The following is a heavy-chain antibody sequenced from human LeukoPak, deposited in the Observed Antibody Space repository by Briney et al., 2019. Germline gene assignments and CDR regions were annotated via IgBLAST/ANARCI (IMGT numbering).Heavy chain of an antibody. V-gene: IGHV4-34*01. CDR2: INHSGST. CDR3: ARSSGWRFDY. Sequence: KPSETLSLTCAVYGGSFSGYYWSWIRQPPGKGLEWIGEINHSGSTNYNPSLKSRVTISVDTSKNQFSLKLSSVTAADTAVYYCARSSGWRFDYWGQGTLVTVSS. J-gene: IGHJ4*02. CDR1: GGSFSGYY. D-gene: IGHD6-19*01.